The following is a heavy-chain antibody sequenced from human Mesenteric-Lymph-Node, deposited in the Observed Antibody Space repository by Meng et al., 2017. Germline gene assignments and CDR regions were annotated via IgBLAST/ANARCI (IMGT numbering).Heavy chain of an antibody. V-gene: IGHV4-34*01. Sequence: QGQLQQWGAGLLKPSETLSLTCAVYGGSFSGYYWSWIRQPPGKGLEWIGEINHSGSTNYNPSLKSRVTISVDTSKNQFSLKLSSVTAADTAVYYCARGRGDIGEWYFDLWGRGTLVTVSS. CDR3: ARGRGDIGEWYFDL. CDR1: GGSFSGYY. J-gene: IGHJ2*01. D-gene: IGHD2-15*01. CDR2: INHSGST.